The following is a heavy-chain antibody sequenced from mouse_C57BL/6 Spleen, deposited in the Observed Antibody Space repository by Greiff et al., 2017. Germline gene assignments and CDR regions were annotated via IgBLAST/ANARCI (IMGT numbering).Heavy chain of an antibody. CDR1: GYTFTSYW. CDR2: IYPSDSET. CDR3: ARKRKEDYFDY. V-gene: IGHV1-52*01. Sequence: QVQLQQPGAELVRPGSSVKLSCKASGYTFTSYWMHWVKQRPIQGLEWIGNIYPSDSETHYNQKFKDKATLTVDKSSSTAYMQLSSLTSEDSAVYYCARKRKEDYFDYWGQGTTLTGSS. J-gene: IGHJ2*01.